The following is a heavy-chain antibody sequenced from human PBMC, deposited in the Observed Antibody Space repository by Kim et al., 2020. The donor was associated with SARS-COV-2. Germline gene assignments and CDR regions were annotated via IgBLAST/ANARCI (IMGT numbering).Heavy chain of an antibody. J-gene: IGHJ4*02. CDR1: GFTLRSSW. D-gene: IGHD1-26*01. V-gene: IGHV3-74*01. CDR3: TRLNSGSDGDY. CDR2: INSDGSST. Sequence: GGSLRLFCAASGFTLRSSWMHWVRQAPGMGLVWVSRINSDGSSTSYADSVEGRFTISRDNAKNTLYLQMNSLRAEDTAVYYCTRLNSGSDGDYWGQGTLVTVSS.